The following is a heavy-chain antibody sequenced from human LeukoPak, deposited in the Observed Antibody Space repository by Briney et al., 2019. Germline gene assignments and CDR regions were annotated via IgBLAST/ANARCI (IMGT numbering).Heavy chain of an antibody. CDR3: ARSAGLKSTYYDYVWGSYRYPFDFDY. V-gene: IGHV1-2*02. J-gene: IGHJ4*02. CDR1: GYTFTGYY. CDR2: INHNSGGT. Sequence: ASVKVSCKASGYTFTGYYMHWVRQAPGQGLEWMGWINHNSGGTNYAQKFQGRVTMTRDTSISTAYMELSRLRSDDTAVYYCARSAGLKSTYYDYVWGSYRYPFDFDYWGQGTLVTVSS. D-gene: IGHD3-16*02.